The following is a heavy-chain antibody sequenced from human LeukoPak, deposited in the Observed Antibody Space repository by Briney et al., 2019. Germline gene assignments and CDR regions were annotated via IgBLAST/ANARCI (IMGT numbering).Heavy chain of an antibody. Sequence: GGSLRLSCAASGFTFSSYAMSWVRQLPGKGLEWLSYINDSGGSTYYADSVRGRFVISRHNSKNSLYLQINSLRAEDTAIYYCATYDYVWGRYRLAQSDYWGQGTLVTVSS. CDR3: ATYDYVWGRYRLAQSDY. CDR2: INDSGGST. CDR1: GFTFSSYA. V-gene: IGHV3-23*01. J-gene: IGHJ4*02. D-gene: IGHD3-16*02.